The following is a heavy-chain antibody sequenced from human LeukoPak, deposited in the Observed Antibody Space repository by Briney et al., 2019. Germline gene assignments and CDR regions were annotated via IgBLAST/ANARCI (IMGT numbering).Heavy chain of an antibody. V-gene: IGHV3-7*01. CDR2: INQGGSVK. CDR3: ARFGYSGWNLEY. D-gene: IGHD5-12*01. CDR1: GFSFRDFW. J-gene: IGHJ4*02. Sequence: PGGSLRLSCAASGFSFRDFWMTWVRQAPGKGLEWVANINQGGSVKYYVDSVKGRFTISRDDPKGSLYAQMNSLRAEDTAVYYCARFGYSGWNLEYWGQGTLVTVSS.